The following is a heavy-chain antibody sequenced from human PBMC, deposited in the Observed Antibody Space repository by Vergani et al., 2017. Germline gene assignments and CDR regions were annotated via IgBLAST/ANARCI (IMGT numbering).Heavy chain of an antibody. V-gene: IGHV3-23*01. CDR3: AKAATAGPFDY. J-gene: IGHJ4*02. D-gene: IGHD3-10*01. Sequence: EVQLLESGGGLVQPGGSLRLSCTASGFSFSTYAMSWIRQTPMKGLEWVSGISDSGGNTNYADSVKGRFTISRDNSKNTLFLQMNSLRAEDTAVYYCAKAATAGPFDYWGQGTLVTVSS. CDR2: ISDSGGNT. CDR1: GFSFSTYA.